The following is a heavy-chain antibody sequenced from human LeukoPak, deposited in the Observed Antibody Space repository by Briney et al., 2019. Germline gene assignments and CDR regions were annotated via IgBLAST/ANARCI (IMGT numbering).Heavy chain of an antibody. J-gene: IGHJ6*02. V-gene: IGHV3-53*01. CDR3: ASGYSSSFYYYYGMDV. D-gene: IGHD6-6*01. Sequence: GGSLRLSCAASGFAVSNNYMTWVRQAPGKGLEWVSVIYKDGSTYYADSVKGRFTISRDNSKNTVYLQMNSLRAEDTAVYYCASGYSSSFYYYYGMDVWGQGTTVTVSS. CDR1: GFAVSNNY. CDR2: IYKDGST.